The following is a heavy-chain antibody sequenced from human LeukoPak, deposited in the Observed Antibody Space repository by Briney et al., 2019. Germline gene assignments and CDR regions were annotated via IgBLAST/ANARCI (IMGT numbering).Heavy chain of an antibody. Sequence: GGSLRLSCAASGFTFSSYAMSWVRQAPGKGLECVSAISGSGGSTYYADSVEGRFAISRDNSKNTLYLQMNNLRAEGTAMYYCAKGTYSGNSYHFDYWGQGTLVTVSS. CDR2: ISGSGGST. CDR1: GFTFSSYA. D-gene: IGHD1-26*01. CDR3: AKGTYSGNSYHFDY. V-gene: IGHV3-23*01. J-gene: IGHJ4*02.